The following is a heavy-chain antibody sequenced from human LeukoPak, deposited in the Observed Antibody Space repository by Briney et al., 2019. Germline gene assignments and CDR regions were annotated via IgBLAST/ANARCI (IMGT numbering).Heavy chain of an antibody. J-gene: IGHJ6*03. CDR3: ARTAKDNSSGWYRPYYYYYYMDV. V-gene: IGHV1-69*06. CDR2: IIPIFGTA. Sequence: SVKVSCKASGGTLSSYAISLVRQAPGHGLEWMGWIIPIFGTANYAQKLQGRVTITADKSTSTAYMELSSLRSEDTAVYYCARTAKDNSSGWYRPYYYYYYMDVWGKGTTVTVSS. CDR1: GGTLSSYA. D-gene: IGHD6-19*01.